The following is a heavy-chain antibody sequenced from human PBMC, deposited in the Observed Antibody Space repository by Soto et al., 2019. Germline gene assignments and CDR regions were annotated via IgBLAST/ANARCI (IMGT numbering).Heavy chain of an antibody. D-gene: IGHD1-1*01. J-gene: IGHJ6*02. CDR3: ARDRLDHYYYYGMDV. CDR1: GYTFTSYG. V-gene: IGHV1-18*04. Sequence: ASVKVSCKASGYTFTSYGISWVRQAPGQGLEWMGWISAYNGNTNYAQKLQGRVTMTTDTSTSTAYMELRSLRSDDTAVYYCARDRLDHYYYYGMDVWGQGTTVTSP. CDR2: ISAYNGNT.